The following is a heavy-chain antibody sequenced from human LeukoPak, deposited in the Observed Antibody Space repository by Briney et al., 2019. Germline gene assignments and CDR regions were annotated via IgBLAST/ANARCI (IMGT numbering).Heavy chain of an antibody. Sequence: PGGSLRLSCAASGFTFSSYWMHWVRQAPGKGLEWVARISYAGSNNYYADSVKGRFTISSDNPKNTLYLQMDSLRAEDTAVYYCARDYYDSSGYYSDYWGQGTLVTVSS. V-gene: IGHV3-30-3*01. D-gene: IGHD3-22*01. CDR1: GFTFSSYW. CDR2: ISYAGSNN. J-gene: IGHJ4*02. CDR3: ARDYYDSSGYYSDY.